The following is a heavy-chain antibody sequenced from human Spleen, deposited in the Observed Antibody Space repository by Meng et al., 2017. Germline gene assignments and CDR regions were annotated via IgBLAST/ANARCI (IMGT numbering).Heavy chain of an antibody. CDR2: LSGGGFTT. Sequence: GESLKISCAASGFPFSRYSMNWVRRAPGKGLEWLAALSGGGFTTYYADSVKGRFTISRHNSKNTLYLQVNSLRAEDTALYYCAKYSYGLGDYFDNWGQGALVTVSS. D-gene: IGHD3-10*01. J-gene: IGHJ4*02. CDR3: AKYSYGLGDYFDN. V-gene: IGHV3-23*01. CDR1: GFPFSRYS.